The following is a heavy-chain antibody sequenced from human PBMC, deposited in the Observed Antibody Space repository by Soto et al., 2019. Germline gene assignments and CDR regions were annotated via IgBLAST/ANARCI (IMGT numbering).Heavy chain of an antibody. V-gene: IGHV6-1*01. D-gene: IGHD6-6*01. CDR1: GDSVSSNSAA. CDR2: TYYRSKWYN. Sequence: KQSPTLSLTCAISGDSVSSNSAAWNWIRQSPSRGLEWLGRTYYRSKWYNDYAVSVKSRITINPDTSKNQFSLQLNSVTPEDTAVYYCARERRGSSVRWYYFDYWGQGTLVTVSS. CDR3: ARERRGSSVRWYYFDY. J-gene: IGHJ4*02.